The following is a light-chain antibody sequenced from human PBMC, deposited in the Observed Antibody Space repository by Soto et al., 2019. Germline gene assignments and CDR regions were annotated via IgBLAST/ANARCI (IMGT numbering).Light chain of an antibody. CDR1: SSNIGAGYE. CDR3: QSYDSSLSGYV. V-gene: IGLV1-40*01. CDR2: ENN. J-gene: IGLJ1*01. Sequence: QSVLTQPPSVSEAPGQRVTISCTGSSSNIGAGYEAHWYQQVPGTAPKLLIYENNNRPSGVPDRFSGSKSGTSASLASTGLQADDEAEYYCQSYDSSLSGYVFGTGTKVTVL.